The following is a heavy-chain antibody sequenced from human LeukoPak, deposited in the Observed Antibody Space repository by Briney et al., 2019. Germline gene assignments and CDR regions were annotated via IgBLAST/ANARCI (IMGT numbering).Heavy chain of an antibody. D-gene: IGHD2-2*01. CDR2: INHSGST. Sequence: SETLSLTCAVYGGSFSGYNWSWIRQPPGNGLEWIGEINHSGSTNYNPSLNTRVTISVDTSKNQFSLKLSSVTAADTAVYYCAIHIVVVPAAKKKNWFDPWGQGTLVTVSS. V-gene: IGHV4-34*01. CDR3: AIHIVVVPAAKKKNWFDP. CDR1: GGSFSGYN. J-gene: IGHJ5*02.